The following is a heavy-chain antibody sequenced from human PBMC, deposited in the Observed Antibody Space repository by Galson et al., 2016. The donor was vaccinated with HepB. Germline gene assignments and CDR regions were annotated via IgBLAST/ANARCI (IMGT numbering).Heavy chain of an antibody. CDR1: GFIFSNYA. CDR3: AKAVTRNTILGVVNGKEGAHYGMDV. V-gene: IGHV3-23*01. Sequence: SLRLSCAASGFIFSNYAMSWVRQVPGKGLEWVSAISGSGGSTHYADSVKGRFTISRDNAKNTLYLQMNSLRAEDTAVYYCAKAVTRNTILGVVNGKEGAHYGMDVWGQGTTVTVSS. CDR2: ISGSGGST. D-gene: IGHD3-3*01. J-gene: IGHJ6*02.